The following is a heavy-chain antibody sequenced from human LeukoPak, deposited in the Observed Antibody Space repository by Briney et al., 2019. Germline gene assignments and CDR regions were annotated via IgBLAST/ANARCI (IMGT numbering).Heavy chain of an antibody. CDR1: GFTFSSYG. D-gene: IGHD2-15*01. CDR3: ASCKLLLRSDWFDP. V-gene: IGHV3-30*02. Sequence: GGSLRLSCAASGFTFSSYGMHWVRQAPGKGLELVAFIRYDGSNKYYADSVKGRFTISRDNSKNTLYLQMNSLRAEDTAVYYCASCKLLLRSDWFDPWGQGTLVTVSS. CDR2: IRYDGSNK. J-gene: IGHJ5*02.